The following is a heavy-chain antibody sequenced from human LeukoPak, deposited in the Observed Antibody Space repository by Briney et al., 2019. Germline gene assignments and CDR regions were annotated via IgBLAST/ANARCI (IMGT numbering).Heavy chain of an antibody. CDR3: TRDEGRDSGYDYFYY. J-gene: IGHJ4*02. V-gene: IGHV3-66*01. D-gene: IGHD5-12*01. CDR2: IYSGGST. Sequence: GGSLRLSCAASGFTVSSNYMNWVRQAPGKGLEWVSVIYSGGSTYYADSVKGRFTISRDNSKNTLYLQMNSLRAEDTAVYYCTRDEGRDSGYDYFYYWGQGTLVTVSS. CDR1: GFTVSSNY.